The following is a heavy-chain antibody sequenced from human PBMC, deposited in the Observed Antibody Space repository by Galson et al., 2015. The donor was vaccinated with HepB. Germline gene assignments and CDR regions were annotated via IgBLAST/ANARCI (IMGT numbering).Heavy chain of an antibody. Sequence: SLRLSCAASGFTFSSYAMSWVRQAPGKGLEWVAVISGSGGSTYYAESVKGRFTISRDNSKNTLYLQMNSLRAEDTAVYYCAKDHEAARTSYHYFDYWGQGTLVSVSS. J-gene: IGHJ4*02. V-gene: IGHV3-23*01. CDR3: AKDHEAARTSYHYFDY. D-gene: IGHD6-6*01. CDR1: GFTFSSYA. CDR2: ISGSGGST.